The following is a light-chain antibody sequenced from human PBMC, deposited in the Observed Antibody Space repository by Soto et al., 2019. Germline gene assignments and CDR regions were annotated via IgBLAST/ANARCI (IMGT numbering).Light chain of an antibody. V-gene: IGKV1-39*01. CDR2: AAS. CDR3: QQSYTTPLT. CDR1: QSIRTY. Sequence: DIRMTHSLSSVSASVLYEVTITCRASQSIRTYLNWYQQKPGKAPKLLIYAASSLQSGVPSRFSGSASGTDFTLTISSLQPEDFATYYCQQSYTTPLTFGGGTKVDIK. J-gene: IGKJ4*01.